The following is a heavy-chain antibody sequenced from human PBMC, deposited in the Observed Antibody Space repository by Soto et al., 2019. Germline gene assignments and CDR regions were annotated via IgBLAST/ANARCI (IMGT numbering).Heavy chain of an antibody. CDR3: ARLTRGVYDLDRLWEKFDY. CDR2: IYWDDDK. CDR1: GFSLSTNGMG. J-gene: IGHJ4*02. Sequence: QITVKESGLTLVKPTQTLTLTCTFSGFSLSTNGMGVGWIRQSPGKALEWLALIYWDDDKRYSPSLRSRLTITQDTSKCLVDLTVTKFYPVVTATYYCARLTRGVYDLDRLWEKFDYWGQGTLVTVSS. V-gene: IGHV2-5*02. D-gene: IGHD5-12*01.